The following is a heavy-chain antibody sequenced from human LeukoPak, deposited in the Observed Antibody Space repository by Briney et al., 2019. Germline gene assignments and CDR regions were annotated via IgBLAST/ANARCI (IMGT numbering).Heavy chain of an antibody. V-gene: IGHV3-21*01. J-gene: IGHJ4*02. CDR1: GFTFSSYS. CDR3: ARDQDEEGSSDY. CDR2: ISSSSSYI. Sequence: GGSLRLSCAASGFTFSSYSLNWVRQAPGKGLEWVSSISSSSSYIYYADSVKGRFTISRDNAKNSLYLQMNSLRAEDTAVYYCARDQDEEGSSDYWGQGTLVTVSS. D-gene: IGHD5-24*01.